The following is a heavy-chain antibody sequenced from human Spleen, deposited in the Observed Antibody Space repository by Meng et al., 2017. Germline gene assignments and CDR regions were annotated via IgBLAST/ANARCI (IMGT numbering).Heavy chain of an antibody. Sequence: SETLSLTCTVSGGSVSSGSYYWSWIRQPPGKGLEWIGYIYYSGGTNYNPSLKSRVTISVDTSKNQFSLKLSSVTAADTAVYYCAREEITVTAEIFDYWGQGTLVTVSS. V-gene: IGHV4-61*01. D-gene: IGHD4-11*01. CDR2: IYYSGGT. CDR3: AREEITVTAEIFDY. CDR1: GGSVSSGSYY. J-gene: IGHJ4*02.